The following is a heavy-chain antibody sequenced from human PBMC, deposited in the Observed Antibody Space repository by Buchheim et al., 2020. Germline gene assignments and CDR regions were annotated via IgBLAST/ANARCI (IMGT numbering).Heavy chain of an antibody. CDR2: ISYDGSNK. CDR1: GFTFSSYG. D-gene: IGHD6-6*01. V-gene: IGHV3-30*18. Sequence: QVQLVESGGGVVQPGRSLRLSCAASGFTFSSYGMHWVRQAPGKGLEWVAVISYDGSNKYYADPVKGRFTISRDNSKNTLYLQMNSLRAEDTAVYYCAKDQHSIAARQDYYYYGMDVWGQGTT. J-gene: IGHJ6*02. CDR3: AKDQHSIAARQDYYYYGMDV.